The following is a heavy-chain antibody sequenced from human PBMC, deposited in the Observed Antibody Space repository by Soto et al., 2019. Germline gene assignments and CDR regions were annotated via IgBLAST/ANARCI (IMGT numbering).Heavy chain of an antibody. J-gene: IGHJ4*02. V-gene: IGHV3-11*01. CDR1: GFIFSDFY. CDR3: ARDRYSGYDLGY. Sequence: GGSLRRSCAASGFIFSDFYLSWIRQAPGKGLEWVSYISTSGSTIYYADSVKGRFTISRDNAKNSLYLQMNSLRAEDTAVYYCARDRYSGYDLGYWGQGTLVGVSS. CDR2: ISTSGSTI. D-gene: IGHD5-12*01.